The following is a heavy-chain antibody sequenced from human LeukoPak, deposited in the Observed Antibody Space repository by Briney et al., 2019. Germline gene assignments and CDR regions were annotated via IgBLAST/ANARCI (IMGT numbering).Heavy chain of an antibody. Sequence: PSETLSLTCTVSGGSISSGSYYWSWIRQPPGKGLEWIGYIYYSGSTYYNPSLKSRVTISVDTSKNQFSLKLSSVTAADTAVYYCASEGTGTDAFDIWGQGTMVTVSS. CDR3: ASEGTGTDAFDI. CDR1: GGSISSGSYY. D-gene: IGHD1/OR15-1a*01. J-gene: IGHJ3*02. CDR2: IYYSGST. V-gene: IGHV4-30-4*08.